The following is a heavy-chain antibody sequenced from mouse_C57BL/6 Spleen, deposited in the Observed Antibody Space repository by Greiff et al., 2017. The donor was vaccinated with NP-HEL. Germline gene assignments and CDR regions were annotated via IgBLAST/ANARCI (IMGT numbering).Heavy chain of an antibody. CDR3: ARRENYYAWFAD. CDR1: GYAFSSSW. D-gene: IGHD1-1*01. Sequence: VQLQQSGPELVKPGASVKISCKASGYAFSSSWMNWVKQRPGKGLEWIGRIYPGDGDTNYNGKFKGKATLTADKSSSTAYMQLSSLTSEDSAVYFCARRENYYAWFADWGQGTLVTVSA. J-gene: IGHJ3*01. V-gene: IGHV1-82*01. CDR2: IYPGDGDT.